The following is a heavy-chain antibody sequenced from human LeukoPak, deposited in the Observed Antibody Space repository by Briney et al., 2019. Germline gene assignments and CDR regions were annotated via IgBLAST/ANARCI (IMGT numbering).Heavy chain of an antibody. CDR1: GFTVSANY. CDR2: IYSGGST. J-gene: IGHJ6*03. D-gene: IGHD6-13*01. Sequence: GGSLRLPCAASGFTVSANYMTWVRQAPGKGLEWVSVIYSGGSTYYADSVKGRFTISRDNSKNTLYLQMYSLRAEDTAVYYCARGISIAAAVGYYMDVWGKGTTVTVSS. CDR3: ARGISIAAAVGYYMDV. V-gene: IGHV3-53*01.